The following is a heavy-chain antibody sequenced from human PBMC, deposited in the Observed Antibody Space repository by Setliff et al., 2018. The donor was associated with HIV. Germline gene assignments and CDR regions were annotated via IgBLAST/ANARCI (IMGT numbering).Heavy chain of an antibody. D-gene: IGHD1-26*01. Sequence: PSETLSLTCGIYGGSFSDYYWSWIRQPPGKGLEWIGEIDHRGSTYYNPSLKSRVTISVDTSKYQFSLRLTSVTAADTAVYYCARGPTSFIVGATAYFDFWGQGTLVTVSS. CDR3: ARGPTSFIVGATAYFDF. CDR1: GGSFSDYY. CDR2: IDHRGST. J-gene: IGHJ4*02. V-gene: IGHV4-34*01.